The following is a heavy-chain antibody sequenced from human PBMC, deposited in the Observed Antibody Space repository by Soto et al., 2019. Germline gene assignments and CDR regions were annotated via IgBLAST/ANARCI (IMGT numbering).Heavy chain of an antibody. J-gene: IGHJ4*02. V-gene: IGHV3-30*18. CDR1: GFTFSGYG. CDR3: AKEDHSGRYSIDY. D-gene: IGHD1-26*01. Sequence: GGSLRLSCEASGFTFSGYGMHWVRQAPGKGLEWVAVISYYGTNEYYEDSVKGRFTISRDNSKNTLYLQMNSLRIEDTAVYFCAKEDHSGRYSIDYWGQGYQVTVS. CDR2: ISYYGTNE.